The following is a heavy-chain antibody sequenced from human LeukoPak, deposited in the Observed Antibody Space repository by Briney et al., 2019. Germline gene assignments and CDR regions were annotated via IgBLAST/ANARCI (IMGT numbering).Heavy chain of an antibody. CDR2: ISGSGGST. V-gene: IGHV3-23*01. J-gene: IGHJ4*02. Sequence: PGGSLRLSCAASGFSFDDYAMNWVRQAPGKGLEWVSAISGSGGSTYYADSVKGRFTISRDNSKNTLYLQMNSLRAEDTAVYYCAKDEAGIRGPLAYWGQGTLVTVSS. CDR3: AKDEAGIRGPLAY. D-gene: IGHD3-10*01. CDR1: GFSFDDYA.